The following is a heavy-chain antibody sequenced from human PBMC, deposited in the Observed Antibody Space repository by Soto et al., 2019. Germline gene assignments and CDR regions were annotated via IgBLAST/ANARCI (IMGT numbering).Heavy chain of an antibody. D-gene: IGHD6-13*01. CDR1: GDSVSSNIVT. CDR2: TYYRSQWFN. Sequence: HSQTLSLTCAISGDSVSSNIVTWDWIRQSPSRGLEWLGRTYYRSQWFNDYAVSVKSRMTINADTSKNQFSLQLNYVTPEDTAVYYCARLIGTSWFVGWGQGTPVTV. V-gene: IGHV6-1*01. J-gene: IGHJ4*02. CDR3: ARLIGTSWFVG.